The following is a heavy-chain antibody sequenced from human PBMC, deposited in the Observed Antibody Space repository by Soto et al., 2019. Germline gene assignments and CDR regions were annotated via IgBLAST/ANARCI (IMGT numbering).Heavy chain of an antibody. CDR3: ARGFGLAARTTLLDY. D-gene: IGHD6-6*01. CDR2: INSDGSST. V-gene: IGHV3-74*01. J-gene: IGHJ4*02. CDR1: GFTFSSYW. Sequence: XESLLLSCAASGFTFSSYWMHWVRQAPGKGLVWVSRINSDGSSTSYADSVKGRFTISRDNAKNTLYLQMNSLRAEDTAVYYCARGFGLAARTTLLDYWGQGTLVTVSS.